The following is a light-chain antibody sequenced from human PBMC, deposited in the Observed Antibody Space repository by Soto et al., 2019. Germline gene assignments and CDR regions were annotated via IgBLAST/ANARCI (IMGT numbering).Light chain of an antibody. CDR2: AAS. J-gene: IGKJ1*01. V-gene: IGKV3-20*01. Sequence: EIVLTQSPVPLSLSPGDRATLSCRASQTISSTYLAWYQQNPGQAPRLLIYAASTRATGGPDRFSGSGSGTDFTLTISRLEPEDFAVYYCQQYGSSPKTFGQGTKVDIK. CDR3: QQYGSSPKT. CDR1: QTISSTY.